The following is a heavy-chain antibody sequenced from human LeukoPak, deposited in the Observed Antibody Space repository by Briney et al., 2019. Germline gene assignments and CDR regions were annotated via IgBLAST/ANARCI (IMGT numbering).Heavy chain of an antibody. CDR3: ARHGAAAAGDYFYYYLEV. V-gene: IGHV4-59*08. J-gene: IGHJ6*03. CDR1: GASITSYY. CDR2: IYYSGST. D-gene: IGHD6-13*01. Sequence: NPSETLSLTCTVSGASITSYYWSWIRQLPGKGLEWIGYIYYSGSTNYNPSLKSRVTISVDTSKNQFSLKLSSVSAADTAVYYCARHGAAAAGDYFYYYLEVWGKGTTVTVSS.